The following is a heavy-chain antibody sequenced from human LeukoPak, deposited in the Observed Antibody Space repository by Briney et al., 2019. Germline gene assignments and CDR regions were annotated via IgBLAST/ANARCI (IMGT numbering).Heavy chain of an antibody. CDR2: ISPNNGNT. V-gene: IGHV1-18*01. CDR3: TRVRNSNNWWGAFDI. Sequence: ASVKVSCKASGYTFGTSSISWVRQAPGQRPEWMGWISPNNGNTHYAQGVQGRVTMTADTSRSTAYMELRSLRSDDTAVYYCTRVRNSNNWWGAFDIWGQGTMVTVSS. D-gene: IGHD1-1*01. J-gene: IGHJ3*02. CDR1: GYTFGTSS.